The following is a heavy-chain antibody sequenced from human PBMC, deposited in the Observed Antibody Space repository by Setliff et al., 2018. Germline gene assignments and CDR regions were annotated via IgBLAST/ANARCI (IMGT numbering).Heavy chain of an antibody. V-gene: IGHV1-69*04. CDR3: ARAGMASINRKGVFEY. CDR1: GATLSGDV. Sequence: SVKVSCKASGATLSGDVFSWVRQAPGHGLEWMGRFIPVLGKANYAPRFQGRLTITVDTSTGTSYMDLRSLTSDDTAVYYCARAGMASINRKGVFEYWGQGTQVTVSS. CDR2: FIPVLGKA. D-gene: IGHD3-10*01. J-gene: IGHJ4*02.